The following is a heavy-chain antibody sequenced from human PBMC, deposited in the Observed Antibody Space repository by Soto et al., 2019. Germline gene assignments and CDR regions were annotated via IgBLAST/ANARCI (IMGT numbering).Heavy chain of an antibody. Sequence: SVKVSCKASGFTFTSPAVQWVRQARGQRLEWIGWIVVGSGNTNYAQKFQERVTITRDMSTSTAYMELSSLRSEDTAVYYCAAELRREVYYYYGMDVWGQGTTVTVSS. CDR3: AAELRREVYYYYGMDV. V-gene: IGHV1-58*01. CDR1: GFTFTSPA. CDR2: IVVGSGNT. J-gene: IGHJ6*02.